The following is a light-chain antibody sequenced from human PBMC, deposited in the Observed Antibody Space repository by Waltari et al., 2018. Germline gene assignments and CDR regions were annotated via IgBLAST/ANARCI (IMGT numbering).Light chain of an antibody. V-gene: IGLV2-14*03. CDR2: DVT. CDR3: FSYRRSSTWV. Sequence: QSALTQPASVSGSPGQSITISCTGTSSDVGGYDYVSWYQQHPGKAPKLLIFDVTKRPSGVSKRVSGSKSANTASLTISGLQAEDEADYYCFSYRRSSTWVFGEGTKLTVL. CDR1: SSDVGGYDY. J-gene: IGLJ3*02.